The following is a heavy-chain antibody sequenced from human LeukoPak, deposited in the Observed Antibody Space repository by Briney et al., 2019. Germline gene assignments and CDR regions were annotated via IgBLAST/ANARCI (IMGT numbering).Heavy chain of an antibody. CDR3: ARPVSGSSGWYYNY. CDR2: INHSGST. Sequence: SETLSLTCAVYGGSFSGYYWSWIRQPPRKGLEWIGEINHSGSTNYNLSLKSRVTISVDTSKNQFSLKLSSVTAGDTAACYCARPVSGSSGWYYNYWGQGTLVTVSS. J-gene: IGHJ4*02. CDR1: GGSFSGYY. D-gene: IGHD6-25*01. V-gene: IGHV4-34*01.